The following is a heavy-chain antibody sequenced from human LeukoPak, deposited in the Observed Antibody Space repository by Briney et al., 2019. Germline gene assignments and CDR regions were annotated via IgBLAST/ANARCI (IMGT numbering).Heavy chain of an antibody. CDR1: GGSFSGYY. CDR2: INHSGST. Sequence: PSETLSLTCAVYGGSFSGYYWSWIRQPPGKGLEWIGEINHSGSTNYNPSLKSRVTISVDTSKNQFSLKLSFVTAADTAVYYCAGGSGSYSFYWGQGTLVTVSS. V-gene: IGHV4-34*01. D-gene: IGHD3-10*01. J-gene: IGHJ4*02. CDR3: AGGSGSYSFY.